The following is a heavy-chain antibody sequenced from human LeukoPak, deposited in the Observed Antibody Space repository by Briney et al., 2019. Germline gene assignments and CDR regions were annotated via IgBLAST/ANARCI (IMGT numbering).Heavy chain of an antibody. D-gene: IGHD3-9*01. J-gene: IGHJ4*02. CDR3: TTMRYFDWLPDY. V-gene: IGHV3-15*07. Sequence: GGSLRLSCAVSGFSFSNAWLNWVRQAPGKGLEWVGRIKSKIDGGTTDYAAPVKGRFTISGDDSKNTLYLQMNSLKTEDTAVYYCTTMRYFDWLPDYWGQGTLVTVSS. CDR2: IKSKIDGGTT. CDR1: GFSFSNAW.